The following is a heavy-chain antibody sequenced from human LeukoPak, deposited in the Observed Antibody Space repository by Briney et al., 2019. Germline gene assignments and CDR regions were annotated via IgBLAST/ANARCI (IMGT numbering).Heavy chain of an antibody. CDR3: ARVPYYDILTGYRGFDY. J-gene: IGHJ4*02. V-gene: IGHV4-31*03. CDR1: GGSISSGGYY. Sequence: PSETLSLTCTVSGGSISSGGYYWSWIRQHPGKGLEWIGYIYYSGSTYYNPSLKSRVTIPVDTSKNQFSLKLSSVTAADTAVYYCARVPYYDILTGYRGFDYWGQGTLVTVSS. CDR2: IYYSGST. D-gene: IGHD3-9*01.